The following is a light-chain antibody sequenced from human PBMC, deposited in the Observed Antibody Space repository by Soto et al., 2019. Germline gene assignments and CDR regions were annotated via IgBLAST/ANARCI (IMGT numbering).Light chain of an antibody. CDR3: SSYTATNSII. CDR1: SSDVGGYNY. CDR2: EVN. J-gene: IGLJ2*01. V-gene: IGLV2-8*01. Sequence: QSVLTQPPSASGSPGQSVAISCTGTSSDVGGYNYVSWYQQHPGKAPKLMIYEVNKRPSGVPDRFSGSKSGNTASLTVSGLQAEDEADYFCSSYTATNSIIFGGGTQLTVL.